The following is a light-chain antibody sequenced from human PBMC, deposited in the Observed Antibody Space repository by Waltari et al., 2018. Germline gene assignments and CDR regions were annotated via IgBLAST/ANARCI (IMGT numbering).Light chain of an antibody. V-gene: IGKV3-20*01. CDR1: QSFSSSY. Sequence: EIVLTQSPGTLSLSPGERATLSCRASQSFSSSYLAWYQQKPGQAPRLLIYGASSRATDIPDRFSGRGSGTDFTLTITRLEPEDFAVYYCQQYGSSPYTFGQGTKLEIK. J-gene: IGKJ2*01. CDR2: GAS. CDR3: QQYGSSPYT.